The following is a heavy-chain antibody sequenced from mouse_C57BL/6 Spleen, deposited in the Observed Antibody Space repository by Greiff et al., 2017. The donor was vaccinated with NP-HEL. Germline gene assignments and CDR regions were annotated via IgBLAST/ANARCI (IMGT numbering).Heavy chain of an antibody. D-gene: IGHD3-2*02. CDR1: GYTFTDYY. Sequence: VQLQQSGPVLVKPGASVKMSCKASGYTFTDYYMNWVKQSHGKSLEWIGVINPYNGGTSYNQKFKGKATLTVDKSSSTAYMELNSLTSEDSAVYYCASPLDSSGYDYFDYWGQGTTLTVSS. V-gene: IGHV1-19*01. CDR3: ASPLDSSGYDYFDY. CDR2: INPYNGGT. J-gene: IGHJ2*01.